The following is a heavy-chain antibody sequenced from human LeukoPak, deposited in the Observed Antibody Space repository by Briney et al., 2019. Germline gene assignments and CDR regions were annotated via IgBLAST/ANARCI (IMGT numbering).Heavy chain of an antibody. CDR3: ARLSDSSGYYYLDY. Sequence: ASVKVSCKASGYTFTGCYMHWVRQAPGQALEWMGWIDPNSGGTNYAQKFQGRVTMTRDTSISTAYMELSRLRSDDTAVYYCARLSDSSGYYYLDYWGQGTLVTVSS. CDR1: GYTFTGCY. D-gene: IGHD3-22*01. CDR2: IDPNSGGT. V-gene: IGHV1-2*02. J-gene: IGHJ4*02.